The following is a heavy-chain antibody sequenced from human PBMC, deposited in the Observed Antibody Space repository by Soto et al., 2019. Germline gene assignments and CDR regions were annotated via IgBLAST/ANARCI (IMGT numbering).Heavy chain of an antibody. CDR3: AKDLRGTYSDFDF. CDR2: IGGSGGST. CDR1: GFSFSSYA. J-gene: IGHJ4*02. Sequence: PGGSLRLSCAASGFSFSSYAMSWVRQAPGKGLEWVSVIGGSGGSTYYADSVKGRFTISRDNSKNTLSLQMNGLRAEDSAVYYCAKDLRGTYSDFDFWGEATLVTVSS. D-gene: IGHD1-26*01. V-gene: IGHV3-23*01.